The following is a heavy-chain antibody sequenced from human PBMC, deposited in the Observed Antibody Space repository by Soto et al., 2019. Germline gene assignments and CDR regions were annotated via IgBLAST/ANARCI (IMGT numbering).Heavy chain of an antibody. CDR1: GGTFSSYA. V-gene: IGHV1-69*01. CDR3: ASYWKGWYSSSWYYYYYGMDV. D-gene: IGHD6-13*01. J-gene: IGHJ6*02. CDR2: IIPIFGTA. Sequence: QVQLVQSGAEVKKPGSSVKVSCKASGGTFSSYAISWVRQAPGQGLEWMGGIIPIFGTANYAQKFQGRVTITADESTITAYMELSSLRSEDTAVYYCASYWKGWYSSSWYYYYYGMDVWGQGTTVTVSS.